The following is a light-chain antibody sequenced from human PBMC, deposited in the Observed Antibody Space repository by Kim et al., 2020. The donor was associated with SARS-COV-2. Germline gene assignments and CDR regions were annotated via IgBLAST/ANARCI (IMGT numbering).Light chain of an antibody. J-gene: IGKJ1*01. CDR3: QHYGSSSGT. Sequence: TPRNKATLSCRASQSITRNYLAWYQQKGGQAPRLLIHSASSRATGIPDRISGSGSGTDFTLTISRLEPEDFAVYYCQHYGSSSGTFGPGTKVDIK. CDR1: QSITRNY. CDR2: SAS. V-gene: IGKV3-20*01.